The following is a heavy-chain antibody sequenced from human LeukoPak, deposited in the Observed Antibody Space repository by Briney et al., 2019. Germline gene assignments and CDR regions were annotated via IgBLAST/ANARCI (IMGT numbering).Heavy chain of an antibody. CDR2: ISGSGGST. Sequence: GGSLRLSCAASGFTFSSYGMSWVRQAPGKGLEWVSAISGSGGSTYYADSVKGRFTISRDNSKNTLYLQMNSLRAEDTAVYYCAKLPKRWFGEFSYFDYWGQGTLVTVSS. D-gene: IGHD3-10*01. CDR3: AKLPKRWFGEFSYFDY. V-gene: IGHV3-23*01. J-gene: IGHJ4*02. CDR1: GFTFSSYG.